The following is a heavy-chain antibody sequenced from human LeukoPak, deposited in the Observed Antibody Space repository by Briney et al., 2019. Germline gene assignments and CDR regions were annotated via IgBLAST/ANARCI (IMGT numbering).Heavy chain of an antibody. CDR1: GFTFSDYY. CDR3: ATGGDIYFDWFPLDY. Sequence: GSLRLSCAASGFTFSDYYMSWIRQPPGKGLEWIGSIYYSGSTYYNPSLKSRVTISVDTSKNQFSLKLSSVTAADTAVYYCATGGDIYFDWFPLDYWGQGTLVTVSS. D-gene: IGHD3-9*01. J-gene: IGHJ4*02. V-gene: IGHV4-38-2*01. CDR2: IYYSGST.